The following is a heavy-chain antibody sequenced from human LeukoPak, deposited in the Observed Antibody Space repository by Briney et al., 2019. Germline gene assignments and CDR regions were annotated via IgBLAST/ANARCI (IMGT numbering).Heavy chain of an antibody. D-gene: IGHD2-15*01. CDR3: AGVVGCSGGSCYSIGAFDI. CDR2: IYYSGST. J-gene: IGHJ3*02. V-gene: IGHV4-39*07. Sequence: SETLSLTCTVSGGSISSSSYYWGWIRQPPGKGLEWIGSIYYSGSTYYNPSLKSRVTISVDTSKNQFSLKLSSVTAADTAVYYCAGVVGCSGGSCYSIGAFDIWGQGTMVTVSS. CDR1: GGSISSSSYY.